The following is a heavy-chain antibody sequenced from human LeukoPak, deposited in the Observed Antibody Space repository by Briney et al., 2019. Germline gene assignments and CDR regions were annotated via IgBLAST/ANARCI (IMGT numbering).Heavy chain of an antibody. V-gene: IGHV3-48*04. CDR3: ASLDSYYYDSSGYSYYFDY. CDR2: ISSSSSTI. J-gene: IGHJ4*02. Sequence: GGSLRLSCAASGFTFSSYSMNWVRQAPGKGLEWVSYISSSSSTIYYADSVKGRFTISRDNAKNSLYLQMNSLRAEDTAVYYCASLDSYYYDSSGYSYYFDYWGQGTLVTVSS. CDR1: GFTFSSYS. D-gene: IGHD3-22*01.